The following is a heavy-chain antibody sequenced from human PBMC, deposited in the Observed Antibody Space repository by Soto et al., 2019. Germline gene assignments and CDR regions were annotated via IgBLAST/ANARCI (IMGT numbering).Heavy chain of an antibody. Sequence: QVQLVQSRAEVKKPGASVKVSCKASGYTFTSYDINWVRQATGQGLEWMGWMNPNSGNTGYAQKFQGRVTMTMNTYISTAYMELSSLRSEDTAVYYYARAQYCSGGSCYPGRPDYYYYGMDVWGQGTTVTVSS. V-gene: IGHV1-8*01. J-gene: IGHJ6*02. CDR1: GYTFTSYD. CDR2: MNPNSGNT. CDR3: ARAQYCSGGSCYPGRPDYYYYGMDV. D-gene: IGHD2-15*01.